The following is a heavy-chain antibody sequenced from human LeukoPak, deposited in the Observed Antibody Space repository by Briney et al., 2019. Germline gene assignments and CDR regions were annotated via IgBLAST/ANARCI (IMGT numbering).Heavy chain of an antibody. CDR1: GFTFSSYW. CDR3: ARILYYYGSGSYYFDY. J-gene: IGHJ4*02. V-gene: IGHV3-7*01. Sequence: GASLRLSCAASGFTFSSYWMSWVRQAPGKGLEWVANIKQDGSEKYYVDSVKGRFTISRDNAKNSLYLQMNSLRAEDTAVYYCARILYYYGSGSYYFDYWGQGTLVTVSS. D-gene: IGHD3-10*01. CDR2: IKQDGSEK.